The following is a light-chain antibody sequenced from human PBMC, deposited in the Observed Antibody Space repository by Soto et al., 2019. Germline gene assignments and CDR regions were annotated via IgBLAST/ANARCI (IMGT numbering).Light chain of an antibody. CDR2: EVN. CDR3: SSYAGSNTRVV. V-gene: IGLV2-8*01. Sequence: QLVLTQPPSASGSPGQSVTISCTGTSSDVGGYNYVSWYQQHPGKAPKLMIYEVNKRPSGVPDRFSGSKSGNTASLTVSGLQAEDEADYYCSSYAGSNTRVVFGGGTKLTVL. J-gene: IGLJ2*01. CDR1: SSDVGGYNY.